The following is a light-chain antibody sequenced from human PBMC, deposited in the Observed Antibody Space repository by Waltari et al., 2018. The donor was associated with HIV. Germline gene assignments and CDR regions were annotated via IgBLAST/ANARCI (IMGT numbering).Light chain of an antibody. CDR3: AVWDDSLNGWV. V-gene: IGLV1-44*01. CDR2: SKN. CDR1: RSHTAVTT. J-gene: IGLJ3*02. Sequence: SVLTHHPSASATPVRRVTISCSRSRSHTAVTTVTWYQQFPGTAPKPLLYSKNQRPSGVPDRFSGSKSGTSASLAISGLQSEDEADYYCAVWDDSLNGWVFGGGTKLTVL.